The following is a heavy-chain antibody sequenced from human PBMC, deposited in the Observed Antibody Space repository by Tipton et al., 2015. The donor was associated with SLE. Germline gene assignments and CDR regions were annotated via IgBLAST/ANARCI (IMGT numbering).Heavy chain of an antibody. D-gene: IGHD3-3*01. CDR2: IYPGDSDT. Sequence: QSGAEVKKPGESLKISCKGSGYSFTSYWIGWVRQMPGKGPEWMGIIYPGDSDTRYSPSFQGQVTISADKSISTAYLQWSSLKASDTATYYCARQRDPITIFGVVIILDAFDIWGQGTMVTVSS. CDR1: GYSFTSYW. V-gene: IGHV5-51*01. J-gene: IGHJ3*02. CDR3: ARQRDPITIFGVVIILDAFDI.